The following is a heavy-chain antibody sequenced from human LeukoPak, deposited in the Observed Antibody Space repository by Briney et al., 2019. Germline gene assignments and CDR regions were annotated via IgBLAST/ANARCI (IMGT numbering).Heavy chain of an antibody. Sequence: PGASLRLSCAASGFTFSRYAMNWVRQAPGKGLEWVSAITDSGSSTYYADSVKGRFTISRDNSRSTLHLQMNSLRAEDTAVYYCAKDGDWNYGNYWGQGTLVTVSS. CDR2: ITDSGSST. D-gene: IGHD1-7*01. CDR1: GFTFSRYA. J-gene: IGHJ4*02. V-gene: IGHV3-23*01. CDR3: AKDGDWNYGNY.